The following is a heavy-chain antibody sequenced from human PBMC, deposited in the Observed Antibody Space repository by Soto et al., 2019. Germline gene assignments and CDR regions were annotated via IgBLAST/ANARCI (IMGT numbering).Heavy chain of an antibody. D-gene: IGHD4-17*01. V-gene: IGHV4-59*01. CDR2: IYYSGST. J-gene: IGHJ4*02. Sequence: SETLCLTCTVSGGSISSYYWSWIRQPPGKGLEWIGYIYYSGSTNYNPSLKSRVTISVDTSKNQFSLKLSSVTAADTAVYYCARGDPWTTVTFDYWGQGTLVTVSS. CDR3: ARGDPWTTVTFDY. CDR1: GGSISSYY.